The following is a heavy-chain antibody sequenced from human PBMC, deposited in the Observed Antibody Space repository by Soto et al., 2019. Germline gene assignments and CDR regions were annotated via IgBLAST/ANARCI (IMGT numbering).Heavy chain of an antibody. V-gene: IGHV3-23*01. CDR1: GFTFGSYD. Sequence: EVQLLESGGGLVQPGGSLRLSCAASGFTFGSYDMSWVRQAPGKGLEWVSTINPGGGDTYYTGSVKGRFTISRDNSTNALHLQVNSLRADDTALYYCAQSRSGLGPYWYFDLWGRGTLVTVSS. CDR3: AQSRSGLGPYWYFDL. J-gene: IGHJ2*01. CDR2: INPGGGDT. D-gene: IGHD3-16*01.